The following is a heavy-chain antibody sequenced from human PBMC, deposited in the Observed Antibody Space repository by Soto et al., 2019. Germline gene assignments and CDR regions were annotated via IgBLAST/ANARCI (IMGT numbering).Heavy chain of an antibody. J-gene: IGHJ4*02. Sequence: QVQLVQSGAAVKKPGYSVKVSCKASGGTFSSYAISWVRQAPGQGLEWMGGIIHIFGTANYAQKFQGRVTITADESTSTAYMELSSLRSEDTAVYYCARTDTAMVGVDYCGKGTLVTVSS. V-gene: IGHV1-69*01. CDR2: IIHIFGTA. CDR3: ARTDTAMVGVDY. D-gene: IGHD5-18*01. CDR1: GGTFSSYA.